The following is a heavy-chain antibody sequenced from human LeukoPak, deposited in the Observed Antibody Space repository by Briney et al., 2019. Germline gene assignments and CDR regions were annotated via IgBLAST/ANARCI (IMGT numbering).Heavy chain of an antibody. CDR1: GCTFSSYA. CDR3: ASAEGAAARLYYYYMDV. Sequence: GASVKVSCKASGCTFSSYAISWVRQAPGQGLEWMGGIIPIFGTANYAQKFQGRVTITADESTSTAYMELSSLRSEDTAVYYCASAEGAAARLYYYYMDVWGKGATVTISS. D-gene: IGHD6-13*01. J-gene: IGHJ6*03. CDR2: IIPIFGTA. V-gene: IGHV1-69*01.